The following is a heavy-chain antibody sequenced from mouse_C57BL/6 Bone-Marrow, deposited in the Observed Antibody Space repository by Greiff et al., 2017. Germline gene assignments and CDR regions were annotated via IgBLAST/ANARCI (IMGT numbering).Heavy chain of an antibody. D-gene: IGHD1-1*01. CDR3: TVTRVVGTRGY. Sequence: EVQLQQSGAELVRPGASVKLSCTASGFNIKDDYMHWVKQRPEQGLEWIGWIDPENGDTEYASKFQGKATITADTSSNTAYLQLSSLTSEDAAVYDCTVTRVVGTRGYWGQGTTLTVSS. CDR2: IDPENGDT. CDR1: GFNIKDDY. J-gene: IGHJ2*01. V-gene: IGHV14-4*01.